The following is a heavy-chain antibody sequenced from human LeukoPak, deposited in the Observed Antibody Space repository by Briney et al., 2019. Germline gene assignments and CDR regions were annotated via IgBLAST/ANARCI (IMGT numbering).Heavy chain of an antibody. CDR2: IYYSGST. CDR1: GGSISSSSYY. CDR3: ARQFGSSWFYYYYYGMDV. J-gene: IGHJ6*02. V-gene: IGHV4-39*01. D-gene: IGHD6-13*01. Sequence: SETLSLTCTVSGGSISSSSYYWGWIRQPPGEGLEWIGSIYYSGSTYYNPSLKSRVTVSVDTSKNQFSLKLSSVTAADTAVYLCARQFGSSWFYYYYYGMDVWGQGTTVTVSS.